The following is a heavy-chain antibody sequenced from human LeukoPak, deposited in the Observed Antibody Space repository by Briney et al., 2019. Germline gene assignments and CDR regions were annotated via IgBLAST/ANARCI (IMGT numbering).Heavy chain of an antibody. CDR3: ARTAASDY. V-gene: IGHV3-48*03. D-gene: IGHD6-13*01. CDR1: GFIFTSYD. Sequence: PGGSLRLSCAASGFIFTSYDFNWVRQAPGKGLEWVSYISSSGSSIYYADSVKGRFTISRDNAKKSLYLQMNSLRGEDTAVYYCARTAASDYWGQGPLVTVSS. CDR2: ISSSGSSI. J-gene: IGHJ4*02.